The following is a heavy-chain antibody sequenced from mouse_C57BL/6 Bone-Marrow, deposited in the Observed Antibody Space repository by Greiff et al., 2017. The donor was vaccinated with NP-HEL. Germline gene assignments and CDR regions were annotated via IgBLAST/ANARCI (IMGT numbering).Heavy chain of an antibody. CDR3: TTGLLRSSWFAY. V-gene: IGHV14-4*01. D-gene: IGHD1-1*01. CDR1: GFNIKDDY. CDR2: IDPENGDT. Sequence: VQLKQSGAELVRPGASVKLSCTASGFNIKDDYMHWVKQRPEQGLEWIGWIDPENGDTEYASKFQGKATITADTSSNTAYLQLSSLTSEDTAVYYCTTGLLRSSWFAYWGQGTLVTVSA. J-gene: IGHJ3*01.